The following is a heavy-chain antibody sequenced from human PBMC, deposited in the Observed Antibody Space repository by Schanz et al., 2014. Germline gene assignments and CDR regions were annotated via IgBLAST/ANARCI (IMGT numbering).Heavy chain of an antibody. D-gene: IGHD6-19*01. J-gene: IGHJ4*02. CDR1: GFAFSSYG. V-gene: IGHV3-23*01. Sequence: EVQLLESGGGLVQPGGSLRLSCLASGFAFSSYGMNWLRQAPGRGLEWVSIISGSGGNTYYADAVRGRFTISRDNSKNTLYLQMNSLRPEDTAVYYCAASSGWHPSTDYWGQGTLVTVSS. CDR2: ISGSGGNT. CDR3: AASSGWHPSTDY.